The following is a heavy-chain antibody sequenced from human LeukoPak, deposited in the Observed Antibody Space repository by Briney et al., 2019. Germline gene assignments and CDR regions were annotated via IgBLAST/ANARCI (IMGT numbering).Heavy chain of an antibody. CDR1: GFPFSSYG. D-gene: IGHD4-23*01. V-gene: IGHV3-30*02. CDR3: AKDDYGGNGIDS. CDR2: IRSDGSDK. J-gene: IGHJ4*02. Sequence: GGSLRLSCAASGFPFSSYGMHWVRQAPGKGLEWVAFIRSDGSDKFYADSVRGRFTISRDNAKNSLYLQMSSLRADDTAVYYCAKDDYGGNGIDSWGQGTLVTVSS.